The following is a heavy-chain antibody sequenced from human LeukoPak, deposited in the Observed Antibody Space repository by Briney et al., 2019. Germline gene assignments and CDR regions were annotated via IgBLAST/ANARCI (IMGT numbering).Heavy chain of an antibody. Sequence: GASVKVSCKASGYTFSDYYMHWVRQAPGQGLEWMGWINPNSGGTNYAQKFQGRVTMTKDTSISAAYMELTSLRPDDTAVYYCARSQTGNYGYYWGQGTLVTVSS. CDR3: ARSQTGNYGYY. J-gene: IGHJ4*02. D-gene: IGHD3-10*01. V-gene: IGHV1-2*02. CDR1: GYTFSDYY. CDR2: INPNSGGT.